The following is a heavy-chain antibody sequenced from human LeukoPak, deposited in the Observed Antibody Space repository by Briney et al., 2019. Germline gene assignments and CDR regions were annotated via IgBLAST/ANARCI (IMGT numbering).Heavy chain of an antibody. D-gene: IGHD2-15*01. Sequence: SETLSLTCTVSGGSISSYYWSWIRQPPGKGLEWIGYIYYSGSTNYNPSLKSRVTISVDTSKNQFSLKLSSVTAADTAVYYCARVAHGDAFDIWGQGTMVTVSS. CDR2: IYYSGST. CDR3: ARVAHGDAFDI. V-gene: IGHV4-59*01. J-gene: IGHJ3*02. CDR1: GGSISSYY.